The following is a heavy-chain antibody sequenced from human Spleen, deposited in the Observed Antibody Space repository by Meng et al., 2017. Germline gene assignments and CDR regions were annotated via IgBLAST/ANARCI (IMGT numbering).Heavy chain of an antibody. CDR2: ISSSSSYI. Sequence: GESLKISCAASGFTFSSYSMNWVRQAPGKGLEWVSSISSSSSYIYCADSLKGRFTISRDNAKNSLYLQMNSLRAEDTAVYYCARAVTGTTRWIFDYWGQGTLVTVSS. J-gene: IGHJ4*02. CDR1: GFTFSSYS. CDR3: ARAVTGTTRWIFDY. V-gene: IGHV3-21*01. D-gene: IGHD1-20*01.